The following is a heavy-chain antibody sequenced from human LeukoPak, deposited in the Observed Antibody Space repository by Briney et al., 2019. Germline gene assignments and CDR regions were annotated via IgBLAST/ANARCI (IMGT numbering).Heavy chain of an antibody. J-gene: IGHJ6*03. CDR2: ISSSSSYI. CDR3: ARGQGTPYYYYYYMDV. Sequence: GGSLRLSCAASGFTFSSYSMNWVRQAPGKGLEWVSSISSSSSYIYYADSVKGRFTISRDNAKNSLYLQMNSLRAEDTAVYYCARGQGTPYYYYYYMDVWGKGTTVTVSS. D-gene: IGHD1-1*01. CDR1: GFTFSSYS. V-gene: IGHV3-21*01.